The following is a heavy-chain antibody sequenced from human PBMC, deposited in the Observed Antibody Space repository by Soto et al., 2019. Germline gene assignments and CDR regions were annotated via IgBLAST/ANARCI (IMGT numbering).Heavy chain of an antibody. CDR2: ISWNSGSI. CDR3: AKGGLLTGVAYFDY. Sequence: EVQLVESGGGLVQPGRSLRLSCAASGFTFDDYAMHWVRQAPGKGLEWVSGISWNSGSIGYADSVKGRFTISRDNAKNSLYLQMNSLIAEDTAVYYCAKGGLLTGVAYFDYWGQGTLVTVSS. V-gene: IGHV3-9*01. J-gene: IGHJ4*02. D-gene: IGHD7-27*01. CDR1: GFTFDDYA.